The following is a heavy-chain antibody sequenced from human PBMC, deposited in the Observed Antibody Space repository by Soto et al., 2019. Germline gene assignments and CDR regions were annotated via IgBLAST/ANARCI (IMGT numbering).Heavy chain of an antibody. V-gene: IGHV4-34*02. D-gene: IGHD2-2*01. CDR2: INHSGGT. CDR3: AAASIVEVLGALRYYYYMDV. Sequence: QVQLQQWGAGLLKPSETLSLTCGVYGESLNNYYWTWIRQPPGKGLEWIGEINHSGGTNNNPSLTSRVTISVDTSKNEFSLNLRSVTAADMGVYYCAAASIVEVLGALRYYYYMDVWGKGTTVTVSS. CDR1: GESLNNYY. J-gene: IGHJ6*03.